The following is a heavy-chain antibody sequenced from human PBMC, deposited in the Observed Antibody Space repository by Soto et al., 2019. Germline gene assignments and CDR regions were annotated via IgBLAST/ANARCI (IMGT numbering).Heavy chain of an antibody. Sequence: QVQLVQSGAEVKKPGSSVKVSCKASGDTFRSDAISWVRQAPGQGLEWMGGIIPISGTATYAQKFQGRVTITADEFRTTADRALSRLRSEDTAVSYCAERERIFFSGSYSFSYYGLDVWGQGTTVTVSS. CDR3: AERERIFFSGSYSFSYYGLDV. V-gene: IGHV1-69*01. J-gene: IGHJ6*02. CDR1: GDTFRSDA. CDR2: IIPISGTA. D-gene: IGHD3-10*01.